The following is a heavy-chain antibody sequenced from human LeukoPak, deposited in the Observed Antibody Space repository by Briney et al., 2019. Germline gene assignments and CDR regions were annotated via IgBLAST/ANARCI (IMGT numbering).Heavy chain of an antibody. CDR2: ISWNSGSI. J-gene: IGHJ4*02. D-gene: IGHD6-19*01. Sequence: PGGSLRLSCAASGFTFDDYAMHWVRQAPGKGLEWVSGISWNSGSIGYADSVKGRFTISRDNAKNSLYLQMNSLRAEDTAVYYCARDGTAVAATYWGQGTLVTVSS. CDR3: ARDGTAVAATY. V-gene: IGHV3-9*01. CDR1: GFTFDDYA.